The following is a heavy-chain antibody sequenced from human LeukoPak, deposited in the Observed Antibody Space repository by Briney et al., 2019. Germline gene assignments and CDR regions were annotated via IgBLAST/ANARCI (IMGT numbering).Heavy chain of an antibody. Sequence: PGGSLRLSCAASGFTFSSYWMSWVCQAPGRGLEWVANIKKDGSDKFYVDSVKGRFTISRDNGKDSLYLQMNSLRVEDTAVYYCARDFEFGDENDCWGQGALVTVSS. J-gene: IGHJ4*02. CDR1: GFTFSSYW. CDR3: ARDFEFGDENDC. V-gene: IGHV3-7*03. D-gene: IGHD4-17*01. CDR2: IKKDGSDK.